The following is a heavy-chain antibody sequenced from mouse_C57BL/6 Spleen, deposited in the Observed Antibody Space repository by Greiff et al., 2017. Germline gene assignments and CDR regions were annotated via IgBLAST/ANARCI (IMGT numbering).Heavy chain of an antibody. Sequence: QVQLQQPGAELVKPGASVKLSCKASGYTFTSYWMQWVKQRPGQGLEWIGEIDPSDSYTNYNQKFKGKATLTVDTSASTAYMQLSSLTSEDSAVYYCARSKIGALGFDYWGQGTTLTVSS. CDR2: IDPSDSYT. D-gene: IGHD3-1*01. CDR3: ARSKIGALGFDY. CDR1: GYTFTSYW. V-gene: IGHV1-50*01. J-gene: IGHJ2*01.